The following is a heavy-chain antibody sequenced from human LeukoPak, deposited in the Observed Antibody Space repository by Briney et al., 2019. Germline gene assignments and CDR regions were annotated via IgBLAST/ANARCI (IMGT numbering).Heavy chain of an antibody. CDR1: GGSISNYY. CDR3: VRRVAGSSYRDY. J-gene: IGHJ4*02. V-gene: IGHV4-59*08. Sequence: KPSETLSLTCTVSGGSISNYYWNWIRQPPGKGLEWVGHISYSEGTKYNPSLQSRVTISVDTSKNQFSLKLSSVTAADTADYYCVRRVAGSSYRDYWGQGTLVTVSS. D-gene: IGHD3-22*01. CDR2: ISYSEGT.